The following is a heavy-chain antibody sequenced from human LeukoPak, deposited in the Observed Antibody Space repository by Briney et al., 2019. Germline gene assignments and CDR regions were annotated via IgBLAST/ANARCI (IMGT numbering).Heavy chain of an antibody. Sequence: GGSLRPSCAASGFTFSSYGMHWVRQAPGKGLEWVAVISYDGSNKYYADSVKGRFTISRDNSKNTLYLQMNSLRAEDTAVYYCAKWRDWGQGTLVTVSS. CDR1: GFTFSSYG. CDR3: AKWRD. CDR2: ISYDGSNK. V-gene: IGHV3-30*18. J-gene: IGHJ4*02.